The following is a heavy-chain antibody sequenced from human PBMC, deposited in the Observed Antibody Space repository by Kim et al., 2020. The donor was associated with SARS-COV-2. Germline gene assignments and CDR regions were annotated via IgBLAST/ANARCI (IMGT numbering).Heavy chain of an antibody. Sequence: SRVTISVDTSKNQFSLKLSSVTAADTAVYYCARHARDRNDFWSGNNWFDPWGQGTLVTVSS. D-gene: IGHD3-3*01. J-gene: IGHJ5*02. V-gene: IGHV4-59*08. CDR3: ARHARDRNDFWSGNNWFDP.